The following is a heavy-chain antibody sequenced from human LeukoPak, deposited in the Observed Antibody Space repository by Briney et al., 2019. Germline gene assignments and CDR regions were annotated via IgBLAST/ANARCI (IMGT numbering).Heavy chain of an antibody. CDR1: GGSISSYY. V-gene: IGHV4-59*01. CDR3: ARESEGLTSGWSLGFDY. CDR2: FYDSGIT. Sequence: SETLSLTCTVSGGSISSYYWSWIRQPPGKGLEWIGFFYDSGITNYNPSLKSRVTISVDTSKNQFSLRLSSVTAADTAAYYCARESEGLTSGWSLGFDYWGQGTLVTVSS. J-gene: IGHJ4*02. D-gene: IGHD6-19*01.